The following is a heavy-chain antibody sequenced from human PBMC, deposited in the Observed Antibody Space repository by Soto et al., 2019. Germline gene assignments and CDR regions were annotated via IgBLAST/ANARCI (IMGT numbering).Heavy chain of an antibody. CDR2: ISSSSSDI. CDR1: GFTFRSYT. V-gene: IGHV3-21*01. CDR3: ASLVAAPSSFSSYYYGMDV. J-gene: IGHJ6*02. Sequence: GGSLRLSCAASGFTFRSYTMDWVRQSPGKGLEWVSSISSSSSDIYYADSVKGRFTVSRDNAKNSLYLQMNSLRAEDTAVYYCASLVAAPSSFSSYYYGMDVWGQGTTVTVSS. D-gene: IGHD6-6*01.